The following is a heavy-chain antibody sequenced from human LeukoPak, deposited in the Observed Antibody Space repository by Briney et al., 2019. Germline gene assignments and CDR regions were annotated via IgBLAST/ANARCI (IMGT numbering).Heavy chain of an antibody. CDR1: GLTFSNYW. V-gene: IGHV3-7*01. CDR2: IKEDGSAK. D-gene: IGHD2-15*01. CDR3: ARDYDYFSGHNLDAFDI. Sequence: PGGSLRPSCAASGLTFSNYWMTWVRQAPGKGLEWVANIKEDGSAKSYVDSVKGRFTISRDNAKNSLYLQMDNLRVEDTAVYYCARDYDYFSGHNLDAFDIWGQGTTVTVSS. J-gene: IGHJ3*02.